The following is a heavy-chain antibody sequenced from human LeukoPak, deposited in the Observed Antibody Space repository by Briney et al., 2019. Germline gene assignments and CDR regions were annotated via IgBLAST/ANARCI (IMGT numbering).Heavy chain of an antibody. D-gene: IGHD2-15*01. CDR3: ARDRAALIGFHY. CDR2: IYHSGTT. V-gene: IGHV4-38-2*02. Sequence: SETLSLTCTVSGYSISSGYYWGWIRQPPGKGLEWIGSIYHSGTTYYNPSLKSRVTISVDTSKNQFSLKLSSVTAADTAVYYCARDRAALIGFHYWGQGTPVTVSS. CDR1: GYSISSGYY. J-gene: IGHJ4*02.